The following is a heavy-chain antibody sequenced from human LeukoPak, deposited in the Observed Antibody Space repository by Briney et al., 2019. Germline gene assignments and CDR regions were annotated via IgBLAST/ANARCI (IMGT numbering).Heavy chain of an antibody. V-gene: IGHV4-34*01. CDR1: GGSFSGYY. CDR3: AARDGYNYYY. CDR2: INHSGST. D-gene: IGHD5-24*01. Sequence: SETLSLTCAVYGGSFSGYYWSWIRQPPGKGLEWIREINHSGSTNYNPSLKSRVTISVDTSKNQFSLKLSSVTAADTAVYYCAARDGYNYYYWGQGTLVTVSS. J-gene: IGHJ4*02.